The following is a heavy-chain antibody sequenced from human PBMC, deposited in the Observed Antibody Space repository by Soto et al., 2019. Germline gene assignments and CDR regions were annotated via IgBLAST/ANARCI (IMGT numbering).Heavy chain of an antibody. V-gene: IGHV1-18*01. D-gene: IGHD2-15*01. CDR2: ISAYNANA. Sequence: QIQLLQPGAEVKKPGASVKVTCKASGYTFRNFGISWVRQAPGQGLEWRGWISAYNANANYAQKFQGRLTTTADTTTSTAYMELRSLRSDDTAVYYCARENSSFDYWGQGTLVTVSS. CDR3: ARENSSFDY. CDR1: GYTFRNFG. J-gene: IGHJ4*02.